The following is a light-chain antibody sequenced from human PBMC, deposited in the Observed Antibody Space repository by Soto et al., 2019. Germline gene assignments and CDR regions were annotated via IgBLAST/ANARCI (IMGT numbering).Light chain of an antibody. CDR1: QSISNW. V-gene: IGKV1-5*01. Sequence: EIEMTQSPSSLPVSVGDRGTITSRASQSISNWLAWYQQKPGTAPKVLIYHASNLQSGVPSRFSGSGSGTQFTLTISSLQPDDFPPYYCQQYNNWPRTFGPGTKVDIK. CDR2: HAS. CDR3: QQYNNWPRT. J-gene: IGKJ1*01.